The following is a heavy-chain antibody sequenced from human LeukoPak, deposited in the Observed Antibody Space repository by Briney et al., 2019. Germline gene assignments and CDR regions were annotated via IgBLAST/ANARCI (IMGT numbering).Heavy chain of an antibody. CDR3: ARDFPFNWNYVGSHFDY. Sequence: PSETLSLTCTVSGVSISTYYWSWIRQPPGKGLEWIGYIYYSGTTNYNPSLKSRVTISIDTSKNQFSLQLNSVTPEDTAVYYCARDFPFNWNYVGSHFDYWGQGTLVTVSS. J-gene: IGHJ4*02. V-gene: IGHV4-59*12. CDR2: IYYSGTT. D-gene: IGHD1-7*01. CDR1: GVSISTYY.